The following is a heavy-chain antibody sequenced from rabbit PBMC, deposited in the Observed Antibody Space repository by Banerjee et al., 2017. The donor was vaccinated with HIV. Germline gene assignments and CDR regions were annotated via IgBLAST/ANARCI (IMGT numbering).Heavy chain of an antibody. CDR1: GFSLSSGA. D-gene: IGHD6-1*01. J-gene: IGHJ4*01. CDR3: AREDTGYGDVNL. CDR2: MYIASDTT. Sequence: QEQLEESGGDLVKPEGSLTLTCTASGFSLSSGAMSWVRQAPGKGLEWIGYMYIASDTTDYASWAKGRFTISRSTSLNTVTLKMTSLTGADTATYFCAREDTGYGDVNLWGPGTLVTVS. V-gene: IGHV1S47*01.